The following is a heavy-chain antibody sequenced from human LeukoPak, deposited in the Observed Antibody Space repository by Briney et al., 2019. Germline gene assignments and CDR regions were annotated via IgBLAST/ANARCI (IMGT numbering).Heavy chain of an antibody. J-gene: IGHJ5*02. CDR1: GYTFSRHG. D-gene: IGHD3-16*01. Sequence: GGSLRLSCAASGYTFSRHGIHWVRQAPGKGLEWVAVVWYDGRNRDYADSVKGRFTISKDNSNNMVFLQMDRLRAEDTAVYYCARLWGGNGYSGGSLNLWGQGTLVTVS. CDR2: VWYDGRNR. V-gene: IGHV3-33*01. CDR3: ARLWGGNGYSGGSLNL.